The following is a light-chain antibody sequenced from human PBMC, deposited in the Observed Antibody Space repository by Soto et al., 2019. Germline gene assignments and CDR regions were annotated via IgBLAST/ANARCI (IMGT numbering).Light chain of an antibody. J-gene: IGLJ2*01. CDR3: VAWDDSLNGYVV. Sequence: QSVLTQPPSASGTPGQRVTISCSGSSSNIGSYTVNWYQQLPGTAPKLVIYSNNQRPSGVPDRFSGSKSGTSASLAISGLQSEDEADYYCVAWDDSLNGYVVFGGGTKLTVL. V-gene: IGLV1-44*01. CDR2: SNN. CDR1: SSNIGSYT.